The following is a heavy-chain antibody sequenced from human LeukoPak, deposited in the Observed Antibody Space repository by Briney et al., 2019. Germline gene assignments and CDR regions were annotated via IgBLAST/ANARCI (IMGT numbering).Heavy chain of an antibody. Sequence: PSETLSLTCTVSGGSVSSGDYYWSWIRQPPGKGLEWIGEINHSGSTNYNPSLKSRVTISVDTSKNQFSLKLSSVTAADTAVYYCARFYLYSSSLVAGTFLLEDAFDIWGQGTMVTVSS. CDR3: ARFYLYSSSLVAGTFLLEDAFDI. V-gene: IGHV4-61*08. CDR2: INHSGST. CDR1: GGSVSSGDYY. J-gene: IGHJ3*02. D-gene: IGHD6-6*01.